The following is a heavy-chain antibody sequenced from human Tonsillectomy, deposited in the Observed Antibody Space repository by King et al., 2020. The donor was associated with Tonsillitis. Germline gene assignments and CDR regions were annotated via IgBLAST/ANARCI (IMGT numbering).Heavy chain of an antibody. J-gene: IGHJ5*02. CDR3: ATSTTYHSPDCSSSSCPNWFDP. Sequence: QVQLQQWGAGLLKPSETLSLTCAVYGGSFSGYSWSWIRQPPGKGLEWIGEINHSGSTNYNPSLKIRVTMSVDTSKNQFSRKLSSVTAADTAAYYCATSTTYHSPDCSSSSCPNWFDPWGQGTLVTVSS. CDR2: INHSGST. CDR1: GGSFSGYS. D-gene: IGHD2-2*01. V-gene: IGHV4-34*01.